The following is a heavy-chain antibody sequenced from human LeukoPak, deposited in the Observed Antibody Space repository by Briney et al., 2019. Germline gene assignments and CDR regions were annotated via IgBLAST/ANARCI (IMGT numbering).Heavy chain of an antibody. CDR1: GFTFSSYA. CDR3: ARDRHIAVAGPGDY. Sequence: GGSLRLSCAASGFTFSSYAMHWVRQAPGKGLEWVAVIWYDGSNKYYADSVKGRFTISRDNSKNTLYLQMNSLRAEDTAVYYCARDRHIAVAGPGDYWGQGTLVTVSS. V-gene: IGHV3-33*08. CDR2: IWYDGSNK. D-gene: IGHD6-19*01. J-gene: IGHJ4*02.